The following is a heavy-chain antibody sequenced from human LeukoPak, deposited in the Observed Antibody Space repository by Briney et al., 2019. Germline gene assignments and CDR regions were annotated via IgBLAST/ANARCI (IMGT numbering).Heavy chain of an antibody. Sequence: GESLKISCKGSRYSFTNHWIGWVRQMPGKGLEWMGIIYPGDSDTRYSPSFQGQVTISADKSISTAYLQWSSLKASDTAVYYCARPTEWDLTSPFDYWGQGTLVTVSS. J-gene: IGHJ4*02. CDR2: IYPGDSDT. CDR1: RYSFTNHW. CDR3: ARPTEWDLTSPFDY. V-gene: IGHV5-51*01. D-gene: IGHD1-26*01.